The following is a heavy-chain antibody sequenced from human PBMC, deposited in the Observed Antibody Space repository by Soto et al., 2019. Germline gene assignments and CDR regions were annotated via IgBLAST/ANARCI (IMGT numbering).Heavy chain of an antibody. Sequence: GASVKVSCEASGYTFTGYYMHWVRQAPGQGLEWMGWINPNSGGTNYAQKFQGWVTMTRDTSISTAYMELSRLRSDDTAVYYCARLSSSLNGMDVWGQGTTVTVSS. J-gene: IGHJ6*02. CDR2: INPNSGGT. D-gene: IGHD6-6*01. CDR1: GYTFTGYY. V-gene: IGHV1-2*04. CDR3: ARLSSSLNGMDV.